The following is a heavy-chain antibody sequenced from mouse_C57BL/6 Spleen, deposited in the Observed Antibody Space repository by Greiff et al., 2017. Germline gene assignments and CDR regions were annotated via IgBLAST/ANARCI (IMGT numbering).Heavy chain of an antibody. CDR3: ARGTGDY. Sequence: QVQLQQSGPELVKPGASVKISCKASGYAFSSSWMNWVKQRPGKGLEWIGRIYPGDGDTNSNGKFKGKATLTADKSSSTAYMQLSSLTSEDSAVYFCARGTGDYWGQGTTLTVSS. D-gene: IGHD3-3*01. J-gene: IGHJ2*01. CDR1: GYAFSSSW. CDR2: IYPGDGDT. V-gene: IGHV1-82*01.